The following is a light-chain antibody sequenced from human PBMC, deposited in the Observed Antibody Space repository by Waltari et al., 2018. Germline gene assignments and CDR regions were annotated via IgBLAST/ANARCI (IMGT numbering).Light chain of an antibody. CDR2: EVN. Sequence: QSALTQPASVSGSPGQSITISCTGTSTDLGGYNYVSWYQKYPGKAPKLMIYEVNNRPSEVSNRFSGSKSGNTASLTISGLQAEDEADYYCGSYTTSSRDYVFGAGTKVTVL. V-gene: IGLV2-14*01. CDR1: STDLGGYNY. CDR3: GSYTTSSRDYV. J-gene: IGLJ1*01.